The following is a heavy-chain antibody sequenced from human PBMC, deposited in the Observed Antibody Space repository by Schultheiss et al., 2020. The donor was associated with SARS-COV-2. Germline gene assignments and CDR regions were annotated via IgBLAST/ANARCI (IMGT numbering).Heavy chain of an antibody. D-gene: IGHD2-2*01. J-gene: IGHJ4*02. V-gene: IGHV3-48*02. CDR2: ITSSSIRI. CDR3: TRDPHALDF. CDR1: GFTFTSYW. Sequence: GESLKISCAASGFTFTSYWMHWVRQAPGKGLEWVSYITSSSIRIQYAHSVNGRFTISRDNARNSLYLQMNTLREEDTAVYFCTRDPHALDFWGQGTLVTVSS.